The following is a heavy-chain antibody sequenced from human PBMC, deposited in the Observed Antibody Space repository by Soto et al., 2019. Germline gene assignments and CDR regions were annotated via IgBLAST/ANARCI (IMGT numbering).Heavy chain of an antibody. CDR2: LYYTGST. CDR3: ARGGGYDFRSSQAPPIDV. CDR1: GGSISDFY. J-gene: IGHJ6*02. Sequence: SETLSLTCNVSGGSISDFYWSWIRQSPGKRLEWIGYLYYTGSTNYNPALKSRVTISLDTSKNQFSLKVRSVAAADTAVYYCARGGGYDFRSSQAPPIDVWGQGTTVTVSS. V-gene: IGHV4-59*01. D-gene: IGHD3-3*01.